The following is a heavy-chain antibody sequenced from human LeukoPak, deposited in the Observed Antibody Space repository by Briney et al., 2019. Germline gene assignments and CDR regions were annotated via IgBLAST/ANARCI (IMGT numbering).Heavy chain of an antibody. V-gene: IGHV3-23*01. CDR1: GFTFSSYS. CDR2: ISGSGGST. J-gene: IGHJ3*02. D-gene: IGHD6-19*01. Sequence: GGSLRLSCAASGFTFSSYSMTWVRQAPGKGLEWVSAISGSGGSTYYADSVKGRFTISRDNSKNTLYLQMNSLRAEDTAVYYCAKMPWTGQWQDAFDIWGQGTMVTVSS. CDR3: AKMPWTGQWQDAFDI.